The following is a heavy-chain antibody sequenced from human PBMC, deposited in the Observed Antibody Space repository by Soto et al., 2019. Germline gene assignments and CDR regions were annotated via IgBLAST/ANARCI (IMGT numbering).Heavy chain of an antibody. V-gene: IGHV4-34*01. D-gene: IGHD4-17*01. Sequence: SETLSLTCAVYGGSFSGYYWSWIRQPPGKGLEWIGEINHSGSTNYNPSLKSRVTISVDTSKNQFSLKLSSVTAADTAVYYCARGDYDYFQHWGQGTLVT. CDR1: GGSFSGYY. J-gene: IGHJ1*01. CDR2: INHSGST. CDR3: ARGDYDYFQH.